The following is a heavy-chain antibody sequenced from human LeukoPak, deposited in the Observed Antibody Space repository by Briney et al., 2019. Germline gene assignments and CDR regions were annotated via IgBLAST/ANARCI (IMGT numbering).Heavy chain of an antibody. D-gene: IGHD6-19*01. Sequence: SSVITIYYSHSLNGPFTISTDNAKNSLYLQMNSLRAEDTAVYYCANAVRSGPSSAYYCMDVWGQATTVTVSS. CDR2: SSVITI. CDR3: ANAVRSGPSSAYYCMDV. V-gene: IGHV3-11*01. J-gene: IGHJ6*02.